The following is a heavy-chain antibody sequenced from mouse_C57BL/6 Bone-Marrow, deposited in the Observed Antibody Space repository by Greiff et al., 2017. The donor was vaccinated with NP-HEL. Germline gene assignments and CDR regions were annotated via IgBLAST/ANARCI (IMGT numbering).Heavy chain of an antibody. J-gene: IGHJ3*01. V-gene: IGHV1-15*01. CDR1: GYTFTDYE. CDR2: IDPETGGT. D-gene: IGHD1-1*02. CDR3: TYYPWFAY. Sequence: QVQLKQSGAELVRPGASVTLSCKASGYTFTDYEMHWVKQTPVHGLEWIGAIDPETGGTAYNQKFKGKAILTADKSSSTAYMELRSLTSEDSAVYYCTYYPWFAYWGQGTLVTVSA.